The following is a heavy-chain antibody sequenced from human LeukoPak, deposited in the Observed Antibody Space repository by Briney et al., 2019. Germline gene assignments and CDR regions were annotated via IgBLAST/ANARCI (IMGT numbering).Heavy chain of an antibody. V-gene: IGHV3-23*01. CDR3: AKDRYSNFYYCTMDV. Sequence: PGGSLRLSCAASGFTFSSYAMSWVRQAPGKGLEWVSAISGSGGNTYYADSVKGRFTISRDNSKNTLYLQMNSLRAEDTAVYYCAKDRYSNFYYCTMDVWGHGTTVTVSS. D-gene: IGHD4-11*01. J-gene: IGHJ6*02. CDR2: ISGSGGNT. CDR1: GFTFSSYA.